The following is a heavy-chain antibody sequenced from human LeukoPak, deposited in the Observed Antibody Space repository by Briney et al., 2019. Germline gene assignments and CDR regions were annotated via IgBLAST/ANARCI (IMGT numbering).Heavy chain of an antibody. CDR1: GYTFTGYY. D-gene: IGHD6-19*01. Sequence: SVKVSCKASGYTFTGYYMHWVRQAPGQGLEWMGGIIPIFGTANYAQKFQGRVTITADESTSTAYMELSSLRSEDTAVYYCARPAVAGSGSWFDPWGQGTLVTVSS. J-gene: IGHJ5*02. V-gene: IGHV1-69*13. CDR3: ARPAVAGSGSWFDP. CDR2: IIPIFGTA.